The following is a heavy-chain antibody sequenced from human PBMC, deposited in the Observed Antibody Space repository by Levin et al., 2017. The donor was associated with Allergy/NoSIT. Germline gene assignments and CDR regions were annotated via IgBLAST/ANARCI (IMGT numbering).Heavy chain of an antibody. V-gene: IGHV3-53*01. CDR3: ARDDGVGGPFDY. CDR2: IYSGGAT. CDR1: GFSVSSNY. Sequence: GGSLRLSCAVSGFSVSSNYMSWVRQAPGKGLEWVSIIYSGGATYYADSVKGRFTISRDHSKNTLYLQMNSLRTDDTAVYYCARDDGVGGPFDYWGQGTLVTVSS. J-gene: IGHJ4*02. D-gene: IGHD1-26*01.